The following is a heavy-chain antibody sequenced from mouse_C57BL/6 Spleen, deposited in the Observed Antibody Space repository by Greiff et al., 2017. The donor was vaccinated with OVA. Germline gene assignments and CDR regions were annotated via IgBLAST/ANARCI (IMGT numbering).Heavy chain of an antibody. J-gene: IGHJ4*01. CDR1: GYAFSSSW. CDR2: IYPGDGDT. V-gene: IGHV1-82*01. CDR3: ARDSSWAMDY. Sequence: VQLQQSGPELVKPGASVKISCKASGYAFSSSWMNWEKQRPGTGLEWIGLIYPGDGDTNNNGAFKGKATLTADKSSSTAYMQLSSLTSEDSAVYFCARDSSWAMDYWGQGTSVTVSS. D-gene: IGHD3-2*01.